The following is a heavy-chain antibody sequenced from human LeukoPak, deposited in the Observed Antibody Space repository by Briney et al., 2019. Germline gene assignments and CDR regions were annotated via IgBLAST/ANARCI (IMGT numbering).Heavy chain of an antibody. Sequence: ASVKVSCKASGYTFTGYYMHWVRQAPGQGLEWMGWINPNSGGTNYAQKCQGRVTMTRDTSIRTAYMELSRLRSDDTAVDCCARDPPGELELPAFDIWGQGTMVTVSS. CDR2: INPNSGGT. D-gene: IGHD1-7*01. V-gene: IGHV1-2*02. CDR3: ARDPPGELELPAFDI. CDR1: GYTFTGYY. J-gene: IGHJ3*02.